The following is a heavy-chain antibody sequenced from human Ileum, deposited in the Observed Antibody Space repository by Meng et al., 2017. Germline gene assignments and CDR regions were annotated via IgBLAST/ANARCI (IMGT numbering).Heavy chain of an antibody. Sequence: VRAVESGGGCVTPVRSLGLACAVSGLTFKDHYMSGIRKAPGNGLEWVSYSSRSGNAMYYADSVKGRFNFSRDNTKNSLHLQMNRLRAEDSALYYCGRGHYGFDYWGPGTLVTVSS. J-gene: IGHJ4*02. V-gene: IGHV3-11*01. D-gene: IGHD4-17*01. CDR3: GRGHYGFDY. CDR1: GLTFKDHY. CDR2: SSRSGNAM.